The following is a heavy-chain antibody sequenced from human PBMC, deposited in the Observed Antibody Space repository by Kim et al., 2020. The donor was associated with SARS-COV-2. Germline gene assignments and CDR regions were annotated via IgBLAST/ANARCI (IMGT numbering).Heavy chain of an antibody. V-gene: IGHV1-46*01. CDR2: INPSGGST. J-gene: IGHJ6*02. D-gene: IGHD3-3*01. Sequence: ASVKVSCKASGYTFTSYYMHWVRQAPGQGLEWMGIINPSGGSTSYAQKFQGRVTMTRDTSTSTVYMELSSLRSEDTAVYYCARGPRLLGLVYGMDVWGQGTTVTVSS. CDR3: ARGPRLLGLVYGMDV. CDR1: GYTFTSYY.